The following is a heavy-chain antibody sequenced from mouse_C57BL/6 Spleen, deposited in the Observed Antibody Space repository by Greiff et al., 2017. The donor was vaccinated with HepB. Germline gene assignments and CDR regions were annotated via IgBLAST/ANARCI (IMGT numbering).Heavy chain of an antibody. J-gene: IGHJ2*01. CDR2: ITPNYGTT. CDR3: ARGDRFDY. V-gene: IGHV1-39*01. Sequence: LVEPGASVKISCKASGYSFTDYNMTWVKQSIGKRLEWIGVITPNYGTTSYNQKFKGKATLTVDQSSSTAYMQLNSLTSEDSAVYYCARGDRFDYWGQGTTLTVSS. D-gene: IGHD3-3*01. CDR1: GYSFTDYN.